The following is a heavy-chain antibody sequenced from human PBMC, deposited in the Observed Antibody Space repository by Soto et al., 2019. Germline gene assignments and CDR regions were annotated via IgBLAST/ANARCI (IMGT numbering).Heavy chain of an antibody. J-gene: IGHJ4*02. CDR3: ASHSTAIRRHFDY. CDR1: GGSIGSYY. D-gene: IGHD5-18*01. Sequence: PSETLSLTCTVSGGSIGSYYWTWIRQPPGKGLEYIGYIYYTGSTNYNPSLKSRVTISLDTSKNQFSLRLSSVTAADTAVYYCASHSTAIRRHFDYWGQGTLVTVSS. V-gene: IGHV4-59*08. CDR2: IYYTGST.